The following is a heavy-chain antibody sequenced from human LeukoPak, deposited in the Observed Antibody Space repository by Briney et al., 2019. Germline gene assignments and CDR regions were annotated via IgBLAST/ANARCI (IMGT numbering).Heavy chain of an antibody. CDR1: RFTFSSYE. V-gene: IGHV3-48*03. J-gene: IGHJ6*04. CDR3: AREAIAVAGSLDV. D-gene: IGHD6-19*01. Sequence: GGSLRLSCAASRFTFSSYEMNWVRQAPGKGLEWVSYISSSGSTIYYADSVKGRFTISRDNAKNSLYLQMNSLRAEDTAVYYCAREAIAVAGSLDVWGKGTTVTVSS. CDR2: ISSSGSTI.